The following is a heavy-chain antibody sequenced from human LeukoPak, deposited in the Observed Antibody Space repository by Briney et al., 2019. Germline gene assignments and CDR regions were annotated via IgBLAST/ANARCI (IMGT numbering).Heavy chain of an antibody. J-gene: IGHJ3*02. Sequence: SQTLSLTCTVSGGSISSGGYYWSWIRQPPGKGLEWIGEINHSGSTNYNPSLKSRVTISVDTSKNQFSLKLSSVTAADTAVYYCARCIAAAAPHAFDIWGQGTMVTVSS. CDR2: INHSGST. V-gene: IGHV4-30-2*01. CDR3: ARCIAAAAPHAFDI. CDR1: GGSISSGGYY. D-gene: IGHD6-13*01.